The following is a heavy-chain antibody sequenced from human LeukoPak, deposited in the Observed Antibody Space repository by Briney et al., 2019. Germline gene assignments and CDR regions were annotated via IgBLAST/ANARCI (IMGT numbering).Heavy chain of an antibody. CDR2: IYYSGST. CDR3: ARGNYYGSGSYYNPYYYYGMDV. D-gene: IGHD3-10*01. CDR1: GGSISSYY. Sequence: SETLSLTCTVSGGSISSYYWSWIRQPPWKGLEWIGYIYYSGSTNYNPSLKSRVTISVDTSKNQCSLKLSSVTAADTAVYYCARGNYYGSGSYYNPYYYYGMDVWGQGTTVTVSS. J-gene: IGHJ6*02. V-gene: IGHV4-59*01.